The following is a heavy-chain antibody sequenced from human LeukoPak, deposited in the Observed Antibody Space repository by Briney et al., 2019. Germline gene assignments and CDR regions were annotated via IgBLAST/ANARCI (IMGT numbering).Heavy chain of an antibody. D-gene: IGHD3-16*02. V-gene: IGHV3-23*01. CDR3: AARPYDYVWGSYRPYFDY. Sequence: GGSPRLSCAASGFTFSSYAMSWVRQAPGKGLEWVSAISGSGGSTYYADSVKGRFTISRDNSKNTLYLQMNSLRAEDTAVYYCAARPYDYVWGSYRPYFDYWGQGTLVTVSS. J-gene: IGHJ4*02. CDR1: GFTFSSYA. CDR2: ISGSGGST.